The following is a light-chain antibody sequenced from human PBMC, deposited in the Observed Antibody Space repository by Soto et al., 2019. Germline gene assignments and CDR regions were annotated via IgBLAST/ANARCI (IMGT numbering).Light chain of an antibody. Sequence: EIVMTQSPATLSVSPGERATLSCRASQSVSSNLAWYQQKPGQAPRLLIYGASTRATGIPARFSGSGSGTDFTFTISSLQPEDLATYYCQQYDNLPITFGQGTRLEIK. CDR3: QQYDNLPIT. V-gene: IGKV3-15*01. J-gene: IGKJ5*01. CDR1: QSVSSN. CDR2: GAS.